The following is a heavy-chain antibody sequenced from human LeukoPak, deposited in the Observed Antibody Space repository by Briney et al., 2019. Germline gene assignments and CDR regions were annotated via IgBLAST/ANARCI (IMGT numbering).Heavy chain of an antibody. D-gene: IGHD2-15*01. CDR1: GYIFTDYA. V-gene: IGHV1-3*01. CDR2: MNAGNGNT. J-gene: IGHJ6*03. Sequence: GASVKVSCKASGYIFTDYAIHWLRQAPGQRPEWMGWMNAGNGNTKYSQKFQGRITLIRDTSAATAYMELSSLRHDDLAVYYCARGRGTSGSNRDFYYYYMDVWGEGTTVTVSS. CDR3: ARGRGTSGSNRDFYYYYMDV.